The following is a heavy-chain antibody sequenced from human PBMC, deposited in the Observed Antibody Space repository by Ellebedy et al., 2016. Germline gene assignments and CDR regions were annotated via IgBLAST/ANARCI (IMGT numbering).Heavy chain of an antibody. J-gene: IGHJ4*02. Sequence: GGSLRLXXAASGFTFSDYYMSWIRQAPGKGLEWVSYISGSGITIYYADSMKGRFTISRDNAKNSLYLQMNSLRAEDTALYYCARDRGSSTSFGNVGYFDYWGQGTLVTVSS. V-gene: IGHV3-11*04. CDR2: ISGSGITI. CDR3: ARDRGSSTSFGNVGYFDY. CDR1: GFTFSDYY. D-gene: IGHD2-2*01.